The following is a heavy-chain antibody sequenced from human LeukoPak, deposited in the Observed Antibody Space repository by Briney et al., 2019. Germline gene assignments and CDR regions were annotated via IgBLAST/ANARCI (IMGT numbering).Heavy chain of an antibody. J-gene: IGHJ6*03. V-gene: IGHV1-18*01. CDR3: ARVGSGSYSYYYYYYYMDV. D-gene: IGHD1-26*01. CDR1: GYTFTSYG. Sequence: ASVKVSCKASGYTFTSYGISWVRQAPGQGLEWMGWISAYNGNTNYAQKLQGRVTMTTDTSTSTAYMELRSLRSDDTAVYYCARVGSGSYSYYYYYYYMDVWGKGTTVTISS. CDR2: ISAYNGNT.